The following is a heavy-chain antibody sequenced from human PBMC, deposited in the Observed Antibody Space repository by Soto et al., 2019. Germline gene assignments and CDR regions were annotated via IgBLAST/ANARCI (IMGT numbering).Heavy chain of an antibody. V-gene: IGHV1-69*06. D-gene: IGHD6-19*01. J-gene: IGHJ6*02. CDR3: ARVGQWLLYGMDV. CDR1: GGTFSSYA. Sequence: ASVKVSCKASGGTFSSYAISWVRRAPGQGLEWMGGIIPIFGTANYAQKFQGRVTITADKSTSTAYMELSSLRSEDTAVYYCARVGQWLLYGMDVWGQGTTVTVSS. CDR2: IIPIFGTA.